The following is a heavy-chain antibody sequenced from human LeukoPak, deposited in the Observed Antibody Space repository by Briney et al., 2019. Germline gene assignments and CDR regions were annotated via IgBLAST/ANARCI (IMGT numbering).Heavy chain of an antibody. Sequence: AGGSLRLSCAVSGFAVSGNSVSWVRQAPGKGLEWVSVIYSGGSTYYADSVKGRFTISRDNSNNTVYLEMNSLRAEDTALYYCAREVKGSFDPWGQGALVTVSS. CDR1: GFAVSGNS. CDR2: IYSGGST. CDR3: AREVKGSFDP. V-gene: IGHV3-53*01. D-gene: IGHD3-10*01. J-gene: IGHJ5*02.